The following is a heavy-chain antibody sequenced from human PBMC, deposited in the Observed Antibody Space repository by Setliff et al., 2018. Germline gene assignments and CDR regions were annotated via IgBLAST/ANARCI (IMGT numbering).Heavy chain of an antibody. CDR3: ARDPRDTSYYYDTGAYYCDH. CDR1: GYTFTGYY. D-gene: IGHD3-22*01. CDR2: INPNSGAI. J-gene: IGHJ5*02. V-gene: IGHV1-2*02. Sequence: ASVKVSCKASGYTFTGYYMHWVRQAPGQGLEWMGWINPNSGAIDYAQKFQGRVTMTRDTSISTAYLDLSRLTSDDTAVYFCARDPRDTSYYYDTGAYYCDHWGQGTLVTVSS.